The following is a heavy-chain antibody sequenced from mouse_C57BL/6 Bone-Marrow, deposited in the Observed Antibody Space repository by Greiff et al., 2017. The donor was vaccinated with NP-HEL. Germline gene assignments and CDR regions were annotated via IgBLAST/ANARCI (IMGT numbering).Heavy chain of an antibody. J-gene: IGHJ3*01. V-gene: IGHV2-3*01. CDR3: AAIYYDYDGFAY. CDR1: GFSLTSYG. D-gene: IGHD2-4*01. CDR2: IWGDGST. Sequence: VKVVESGPGLVAPSQSLSITCTVSGFSLTSYGVSWVRQPPGKGLEWLGVIWGDGSTTYHSALISRLSISKDNSKSQVFLILNSLQADDTATYYCAAIYYDYDGFAYWGQGTLVTVSA.